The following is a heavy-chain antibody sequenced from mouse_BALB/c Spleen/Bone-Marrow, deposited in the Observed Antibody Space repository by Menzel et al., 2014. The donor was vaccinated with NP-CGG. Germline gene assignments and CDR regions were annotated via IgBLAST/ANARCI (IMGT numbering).Heavy chain of an antibody. V-gene: IGHV4-1*02. Sequence: EVHLVESGGGLVQPGRSLKLSCAATGFDFXGFWMGWVRQAPGKGLEWIGEINPDSSTINYTPSLKDRFIISRDNAKNTLYLQMSKVRSEDTALYYCARLGYYGGFAYWGQGTLVTVSA. CDR3: ARLGYYGGFAY. CDR1: GFDFXGFW. J-gene: IGHJ3*01. CDR2: INPDSSTI. D-gene: IGHD2-3*01.